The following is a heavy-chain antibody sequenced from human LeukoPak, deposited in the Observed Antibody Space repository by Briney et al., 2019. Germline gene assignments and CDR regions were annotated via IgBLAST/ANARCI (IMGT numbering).Heavy chain of an antibody. CDR1: GFTFSTYW. J-gene: IGHJ4*02. Sequence: GGSLRLSCAASGFTFSTYWMYWVRQAPGKGLEWVANIKQDGSHKYYVDSVKGRFTISRDNAKNSLYLQMISLRVEDTAVYYCVREEGYWGQGTLVTVSS. CDR2: IKQDGSHK. V-gene: IGHV3-7*01. CDR3: VREEGY.